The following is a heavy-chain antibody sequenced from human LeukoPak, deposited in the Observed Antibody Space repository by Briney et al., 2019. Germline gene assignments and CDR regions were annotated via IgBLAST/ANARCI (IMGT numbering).Heavy chain of an antibody. J-gene: IGHJ4*02. D-gene: IGHD3-22*01. CDR2: INYSGST. Sequence: SETLSLTCAVYGGSFSGYYWSWIRQPPGKGLEWIGEINYSGSTNYNPSLKRRVTISVDTSKNQFSLKLSSVTAPDTAVYYCAREYYYDSSGYFYWGQGTLVTVSS. CDR3: AREYYYDSSGYFY. V-gene: IGHV4-34*01. CDR1: GGSFSGYY.